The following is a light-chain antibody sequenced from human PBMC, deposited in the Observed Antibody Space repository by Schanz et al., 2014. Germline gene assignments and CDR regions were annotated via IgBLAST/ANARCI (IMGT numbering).Light chain of an antibody. J-gene: IGKJ2*01. CDR3: QQYGSSAST. CDR2: DAS. Sequence: EIVLTQSPATLSLSPGERATLSCRSSQSLGRYLAWYQQKPGQAPRLVIYDASERATGIPARFSGSGSGTDFTLTISRLEPEDFAVYYCQQYGSSASTFGQGTKVEIE. CDR1: QSLGRY. V-gene: IGKV3-11*01.